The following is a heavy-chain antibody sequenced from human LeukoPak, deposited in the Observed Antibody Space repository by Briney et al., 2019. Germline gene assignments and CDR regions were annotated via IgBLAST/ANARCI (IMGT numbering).Heavy chain of an antibody. Sequence: GGSLRLSCVASGFTFSRSWMDWVRQAPGEGLEWLANIKEDGSQTYYVDSAKGRFTISRDNAKNSLYLQMDSLRVEDTAIYYCAKSLDYWGRGTLVTVSS. J-gene: IGHJ4*02. V-gene: IGHV3-7*01. CDR2: IKEDGSQT. CDR3: AKSLDY. CDR1: GFTFSRSW.